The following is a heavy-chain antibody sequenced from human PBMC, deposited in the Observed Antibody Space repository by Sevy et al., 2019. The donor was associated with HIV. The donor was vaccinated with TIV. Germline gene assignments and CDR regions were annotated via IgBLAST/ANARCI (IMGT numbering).Heavy chain of an antibody. CDR2: ISAYNGNT. V-gene: IGHV1-18*01. CDR1: GYTFISYG. CDR3: ARDQSFEWDLTRTRFDY. J-gene: IGHJ4*02. Sequence: ASVKVSCKASGYTFISYGISWVRQAPGQGLECMRWISAYNGNTKYAQKIQGRVTMTTDTSTSTAYMELRSLRSDDTAVYYCARDQSFEWDLTRTRFDYWGQGTLVTVSS. D-gene: IGHD3-3*01.